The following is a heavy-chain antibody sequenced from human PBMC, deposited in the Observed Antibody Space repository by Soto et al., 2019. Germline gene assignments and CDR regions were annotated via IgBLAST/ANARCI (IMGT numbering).Heavy chain of an antibody. CDR3: ASARHIGP. D-gene: IGHD2-21*01. J-gene: IGHJ5*02. CDR2: IKQDGSES. CDR1: GFTFSNYW. V-gene: IGHV3-7*01. Sequence: GGSLRLSCAASGFTFSNYWMSWVRQAPGKGLEWVANIKQDGSESNYADSVEGRFTISRDNAENSLYLQMTSLRAEYTAVYYCASARHIGPWGQGTLVTVSS.